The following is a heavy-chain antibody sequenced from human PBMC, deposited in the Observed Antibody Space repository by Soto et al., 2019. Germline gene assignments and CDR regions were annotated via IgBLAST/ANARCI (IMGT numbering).Heavy chain of an antibody. J-gene: IGHJ6*02. Sequence: QVQLQESGPGLVKPSQTLSLTCTVSGGSISSGDYYWSWIRQPPGKGLEWIGYIYYSGSTYYNPSLKSRVTISVDTSKNQFSLKLSSVTAADTAVYYCAREGIPAWDIVVVPAASHLSYGMDVWGQGTTVTVSS. CDR3: AREGIPAWDIVVVPAASHLSYGMDV. V-gene: IGHV4-30-4*01. CDR1: GGSISSGDYY. D-gene: IGHD2-2*01. CDR2: IYYSGST.